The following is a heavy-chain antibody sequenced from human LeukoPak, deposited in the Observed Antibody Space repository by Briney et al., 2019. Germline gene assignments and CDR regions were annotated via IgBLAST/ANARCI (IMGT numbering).Heavy chain of an antibody. Sequence: QPGGSLRLSCEASEFSFSNYGMHWVRQAPGKGLEWVSYISSSGSTIYYADSVKGRFTISRDNPKNSLYLQMNSLRAEDTAVYYCARGWEVVQTPDYWGQGTLVTVSS. CDR2: ISSSGSTI. V-gene: IGHV3-48*04. D-gene: IGHD3-22*01. CDR1: EFSFSNYG. CDR3: ARGWEVVQTPDY. J-gene: IGHJ4*02.